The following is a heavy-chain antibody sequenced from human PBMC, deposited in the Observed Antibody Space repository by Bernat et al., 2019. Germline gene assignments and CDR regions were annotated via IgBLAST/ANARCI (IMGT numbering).Heavy chain of an antibody. CDR2: IYYSGST. J-gene: IGHJ4*02. CDR1: GGPISSSSYY. CDR3: ARVPATARIFDY. Sequence: QLQLQESGPGLVKPSETLSLTCTVSGGPISSSSYYWGWIRQPPGKGLEWIGSIYYSGSTYYNPSLKSRVTISVDTSKNQFSLKLSSVTAADTAVYYCARVPATARIFDYWGQGTLVTVSS. V-gene: IGHV4-39*01. D-gene: IGHD2-2*01.